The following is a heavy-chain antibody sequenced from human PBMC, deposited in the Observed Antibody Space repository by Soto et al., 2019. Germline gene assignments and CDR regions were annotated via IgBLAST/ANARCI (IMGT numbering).Heavy chain of an antibody. CDR2: ISGSGGST. CDR3: AANGIVGATKVDY. CDR1: GFNFSSYA. V-gene: IGHV3-23*01. D-gene: IGHD1-26*01. Sequence: GGSLSLSCAASGFNFSSYAMSWVRQAPGKGLEWVSAISGSGGSTYYADSVKGRFTISRDNSKNTLYLQMNSLRAEDTAVYYCAANGIVGATKVDYWGQGTLVTVSS. J-gene: IGHJ4*02.